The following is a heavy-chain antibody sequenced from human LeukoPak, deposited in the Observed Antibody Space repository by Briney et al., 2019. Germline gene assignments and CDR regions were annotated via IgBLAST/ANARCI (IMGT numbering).Heavy chain of an antibody. CDR3: ARDRYYDSSGYYYWFDP. V-gene: IGHV1-8*01. D-gene: IGHD3-22*01. J-gene: IGHJ5*02. Sequence: GASVKVSCKASGYTFTSYDINWVRQATGQGLEWMGWMNPNSGNTGYAQKFQGRVTITADESTSTAYMELSSLRSEDTAVYYCARDRYYDSSGYYYWFDPWGQGTLVTVSS. CDR1: GYTFTSYD. CDR2: MNPNSGNT.